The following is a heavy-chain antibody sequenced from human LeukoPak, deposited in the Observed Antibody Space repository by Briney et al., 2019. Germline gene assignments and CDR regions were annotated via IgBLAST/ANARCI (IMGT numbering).Heavy chain of an antibody. CDR2: IYYSGST. J-gene: IGHJ4*02. V-gene: IGHV4-59*01. D-gene: IGHD2-15*01. Sequence: SETLSLTCTVSGGSISSYYWSWIRQPPGKGLEWIGYIYYSGSTNYNPSLKSRVTISVDTSKNQFSLKLSSVTAADTAVYYCARVIGGVVAGWGQGTLVTVSS. CDR1: GGSISSYY. CDR3: ARVIGGVVAG.